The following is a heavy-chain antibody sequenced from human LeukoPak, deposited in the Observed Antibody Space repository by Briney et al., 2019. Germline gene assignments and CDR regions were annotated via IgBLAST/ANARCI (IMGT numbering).Heavy chain of an antibody. Sequence: GGSLRLSCAASGFTFSSYSMNWVRQATGKGLEWVSSISSSSSYIYYADSVKGRFTISRDNAKNSLYLQMNSLRAEDTAVYYCARDERVVVVPAAAMRRGWFDPWGQGTLVTVSS. CDR3: ARDERVVVVPAAAMRRGWFDP. J-gene: IGHJ5*02. CDR1: GFTFSSYS. CDR2: ISSSSSYI. V-gene: IGHV3-21*01. D-gene: IGHD2-2*01.